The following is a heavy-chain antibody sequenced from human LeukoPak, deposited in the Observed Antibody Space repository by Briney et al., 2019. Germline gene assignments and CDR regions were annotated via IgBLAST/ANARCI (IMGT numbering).Heavy chain of an antibody. D-gene: IGHD3-3*01. V-gene: IGHV1-46*01. CDR3: ARAPDDYDFWSGPFDY. J-gene: IGHJ4*02. Sequence: ASVKVSCKASGYTFTSYHMHWVRQAPGQGLEWMGTIDPSGGRTSYAQNFQGRVTMTRDTSTDTVYMELRSLRSDDTAVYYCARAPDDYDFWSGPFDYWGRGTLVTVSS. CDR2: IDPSGGRT. CDR1: GYTFTSYH.